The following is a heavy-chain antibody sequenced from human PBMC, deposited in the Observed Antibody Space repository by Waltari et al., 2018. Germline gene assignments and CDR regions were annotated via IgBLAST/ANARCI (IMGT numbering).Heavy chain of an antibody. CDR2: IYTSGST. J-gene: IGHJ3*02. CDR1: GGSIRSYY. V-gene: IGHV4-4*07. CDR3: ARDKAYYYDSSGYPNDAFDI. Sequence: QVQLQESGPGLVKPSETLSLTCTVSGGSIRSYYWSWIRQPARKGREWIGRIYTSGSTNYNPSLKSRVTMSVDTSKNQFSLKLSSVTAADTAVYYCARDKAYYYDSSGYPNDAFDIWGQGTMVTVSS. D-gene: IGHD3-22*01.